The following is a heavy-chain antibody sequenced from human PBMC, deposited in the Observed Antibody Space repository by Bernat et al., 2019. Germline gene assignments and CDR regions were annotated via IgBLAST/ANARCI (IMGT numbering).Heavy chain of an antibody. CDR2: INHSGST. CDR1: GGSFSGYY. D-gene: IGHD3-22*01. V-gene: IGHV4-34*01. CDR3: ARDLHYYDSSGYWRAFDI. J-gene: IGHJ3*02. Sequence: QVQLQQWGAGLLKPSETLSLTCAVYGGSFSGYYWSWIRQPPGKGLEWIGEINHSGSTTYNPSLKSRVTISVDTSKNQFSLELSSVTAADTAVYYCARDLHYYDSSGYWRAFDIWGQGTMVTVSS.